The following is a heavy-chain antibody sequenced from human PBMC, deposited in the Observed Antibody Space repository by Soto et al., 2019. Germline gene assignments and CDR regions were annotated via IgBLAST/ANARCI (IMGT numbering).Heavy chain of an antibody. CDR3: ARSSTEGNGSGGEPGDYYYYYMDV. Sequence: SETLSLTCTVSGGSISSGGYYWSWIRQHPGKGLEWIGYIYYSGSTYYNPSLKSRVTISVDTSKNQFSLKLSSVTAADTAVYYCARSSTEGNGSGGEPGDYYYYYMDVWGKGTTVTVSS. J-gene: IGHJ6*03. V-gene: IGHV4-31*03. CDR2: IYYSGST. D-gene: IGHD3-10*01. CDR1: GGSISSGGYY.